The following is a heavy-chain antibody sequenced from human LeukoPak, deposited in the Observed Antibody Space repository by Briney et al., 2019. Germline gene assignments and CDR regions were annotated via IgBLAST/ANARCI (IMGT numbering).Heavy chain of an antibody. CDR1: GYRFTSYW. D-gene: IGHD6-6*01. V-gene: IGHV5-10-1*01. J-gene: IGHJ4*02. CDR2: IDPSDSYT. Sequence: GESLGISCKGSGYRFTSYWISWGRQMPGKGLEWMGRIDPSDSYTNYSPSFQGHVTISADKSISTAYLQWSSLKASDTAMYYCARHLRSSDPCDYWGQGTLITVSS. CDR3: ARHLRSSDPCDY.